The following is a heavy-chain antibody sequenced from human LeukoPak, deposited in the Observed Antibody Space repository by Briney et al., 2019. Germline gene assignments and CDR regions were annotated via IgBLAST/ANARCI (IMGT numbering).Heavy chain of an antibody. J-gene: IGHJ4*02. CDR2: IRNKPNSYTT. V-gene: IGHV3-72*01. Sequence: GGSLRLSCAASGFTFSDHYMDWVRQAPGKGLQWVGRIRNKPNSYTTDFAASVKGRFTISRDDSKNSLYPQMNSLKTEDTAVYYCTSGYCSGGSCYQGAGYWGQGALVTVSS. D-gene: IGHD2-15*01. CDR3: TSGYCSGGSCYQGAGY. CDR1: GFTFSDHY.